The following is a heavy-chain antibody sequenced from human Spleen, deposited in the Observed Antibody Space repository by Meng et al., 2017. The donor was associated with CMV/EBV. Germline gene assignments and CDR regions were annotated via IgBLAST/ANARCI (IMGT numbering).Heavy chain of an antibody. CDR2: IPSSGGYS. J-gene: IGHJ4*02. Sequence: GESLKISCGASGFTFSNFMMTWVRQPPGKGLEWVTSIPSSGGYSYYADSVKGRFIISRDNAKNSLYLQMDSLRAEDTAVYYCAKERIAARYLVDYWGQGTLVTVSS. CDR3: AKERIAARYLVDY. D-gene: IGHD6-6*01. V-gene: IGHV3-21*04. CDR1: GFTFSNFM.